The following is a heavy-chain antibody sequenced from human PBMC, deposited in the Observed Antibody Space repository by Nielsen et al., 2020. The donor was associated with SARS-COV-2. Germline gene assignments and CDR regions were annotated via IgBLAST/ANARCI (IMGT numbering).Heavy chain of an antibody. Sequence: GGSLRLSCAASGFTFSSHAMTWVRQAPGKGLEWASGISGSGSSKYYRDSVKGRFTISRDNSKNMLYLEMNSLRVEDTAVYYCAKEPYWSNWGGSWFDPWGQGTLVSVSS. V-gene: IGHV3-23*01. D-gene: IGHD2-21*01. CDR3: AKEPYWSNWGGSWFDP. CDR1: GFTFSSHA. CDR2: ISGSGSSK. J-gene: IGHJ5*02.